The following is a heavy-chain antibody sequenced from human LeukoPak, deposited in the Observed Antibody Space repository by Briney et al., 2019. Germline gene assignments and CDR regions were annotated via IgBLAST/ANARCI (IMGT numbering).Heavy chain of an antibody. CDR2: FDPEDGET. J-gene: IGHJ5*02. Sequence: GASVKVSCKVSGYTLTELSIHWVRQAPGKGLEWMGGFDPEDGETIYAQKFQGRVTMTEDTSTDTAYMELSSLRSEDTAVYYCATDPKQYSSGWYWYNWFDPWGQGTLVTVSS. CDR1: GYTLTELS. V-gene: IGHV1-24*01. CDR3: ATDPKQYSSGWYWYNWFDP. D-gene: IGHD6-19*01.